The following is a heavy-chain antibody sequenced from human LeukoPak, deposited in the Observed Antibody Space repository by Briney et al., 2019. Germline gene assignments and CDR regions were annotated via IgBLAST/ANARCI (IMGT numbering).Heavy chain of an antibody. V-gene: IGHV3-20*04. CDR3: ASLESSGGKSANFDY. J-gene: IGHJ4*02. D-gene: IGHD2-15*01. CDR2: INWNGGST. CDR1: GFTFSSYW. Sequence: PGGSLRLSCAASGFTFSSYWMSWVRQAPGKGLEWVSGINWNGGSTGYADSVKGRFTISRDNAKNSLYLQMNSLRAEDAALYYCASLESSGGKSANFDYWGQGTLVTVSS.